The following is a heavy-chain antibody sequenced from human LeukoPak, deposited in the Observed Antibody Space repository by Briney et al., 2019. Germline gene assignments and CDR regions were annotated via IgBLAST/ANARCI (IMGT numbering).Heavy chain of an antibody. D-gene: IGHD2-15*01. V-gene: IGHV3-23*01. Sequence: GGSLRLSCAASGFTFSSYAMSWVRQAPGKGLEWVSAISGSGGSTYYADSVKGRFTISRDNSKNTLYLQMNSLRAEDTAVYYCAKDGAVVVAATRFDYWGQGTLVTVSS. J-gene: IGHJ4*02. CDR3: AKDGAVVVAATRFDY. CDR2: ISGSGGST. CDR1: GFTFSSYA.